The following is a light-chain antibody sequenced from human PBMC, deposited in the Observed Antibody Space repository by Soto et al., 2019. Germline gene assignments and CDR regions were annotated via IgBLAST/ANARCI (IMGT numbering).Light chain of an antibody. V-gene: IGLV8-61*01. CDR1: SGSVSTSYY. CDR3: VLYMGSGSWV. Sequence: QTVVTQESSFSVSPGGTGTLTCGLSSGSVSTSYYPSWYQQTPGQAPRTLIHSTNTRSSGVPDRFSGSILGNKAALTITGAQADDESDYYCVLYMGSGSWVFGGGTKVTVL. J-gene: IGLJ3*02. CDR2: STN.